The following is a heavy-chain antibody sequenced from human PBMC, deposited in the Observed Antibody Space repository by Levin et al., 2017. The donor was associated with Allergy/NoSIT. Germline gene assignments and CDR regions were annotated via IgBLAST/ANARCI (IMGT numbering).Heavy chain of an antibody. J-gene: IGHJ4*02. CDR2: IYHSGTS. CDR3: ARARRGYYDSTGREGYFDY. Sequence: SQTLSLTCTVSGGSISSSGYSWSWIRQPPGDNLEWIGYIYHSGTSYYNPSLKSRVTISVDRSKNQFSLKLSSVTAADTAVYYCARARRGYYDSTGREGYFDYWGQGTLVTVSS. V-gene: IGHV4-30-2*01. CDR1: GGSISSSGYS. D-gene: IGHD3-22*01.